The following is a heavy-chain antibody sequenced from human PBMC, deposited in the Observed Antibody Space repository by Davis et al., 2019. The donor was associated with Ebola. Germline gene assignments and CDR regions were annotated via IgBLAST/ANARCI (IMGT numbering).Heavy chain of an antibody. CDR1: GGSFSGYY. V-gene: IGHV4-34*01. CDR3: ARVQYYDSD. D-gene: IGHD3-9*01. CDR2: INHSGST. Sequence: PSETLSLTCAVYGGSFSGYYWSWIRQPPGKGLEWIGEINHSGSTNYNPTLKSRVTISVDTSKNQFSLKLSSVTAADTAVYYCARVQYYDSDWGQGTLVTVSS. J-gene: IGHJ4*02.